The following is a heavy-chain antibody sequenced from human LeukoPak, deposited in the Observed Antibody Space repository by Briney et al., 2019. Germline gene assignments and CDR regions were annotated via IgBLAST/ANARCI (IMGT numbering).Heavy chain of an antibody. V-gene: IGHV3-33*01. CDR2: IWYDGSNI. Sequence: GGSLRLSCAASGFTFSRYGMHWVRQAPGKGLEWVAVIWYDGSNIYYADSVKGRFAVSRDNSKNTLYLQMDSLRAEDTAVYYCARPSDGHYAQGGYFDYWGQGTLVTVSS. CDR3: ARPSDGHYAQGGYFDY. CDR1: GFTFSRYG. J-gene: IGHJ4*02. D-gene: IGHD4-17*01.